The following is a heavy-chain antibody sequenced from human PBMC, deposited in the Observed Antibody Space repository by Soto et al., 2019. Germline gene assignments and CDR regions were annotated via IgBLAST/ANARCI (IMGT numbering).Heavy chain of an antibody. CDR2: IDPSDSYT. Sequence: GESLKISCKGSGYSFTSYWISRVRQMPGKGLEWMGRIDPSDSYTNYSPSFQGHVTISADKSISTAYLQWSSLKASDTAMYYCVSAGSGSNLDYWGQGTLVTVSS. J-gene: IGHJ4*02. V-gene: IGHV5-10-1*01. CDR3: VSAGSGSNLDY. D-gene: IGHD6-19*01. CDR1: GYSFTSYW.